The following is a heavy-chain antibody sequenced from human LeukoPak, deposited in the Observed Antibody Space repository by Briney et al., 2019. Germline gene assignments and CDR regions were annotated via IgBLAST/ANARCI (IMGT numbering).Heavy chain of an antibody. CDR3: TSYYYYDSSSQIGLVWS. V-gene: IGHV3-73*01. Sequence: GGSLRLSCAASGFTFSGSTMHWVRQASGKGLEWVGRIRNKGNNYATAYAASVKGRFTISRDDSKNTPYLQMNSLKTEDTAVYYCTSYYYYDSSSQIGLVWSWGEGTLVIVSS. D-gene: IGHD3-22*01. J-gene: IGHJ4*02. CDR2: IRNKGNNYAT. CDR1: GFTFSGST.